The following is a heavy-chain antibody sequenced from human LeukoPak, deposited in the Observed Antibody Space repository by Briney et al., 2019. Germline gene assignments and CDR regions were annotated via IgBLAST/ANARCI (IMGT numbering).Heavy chain of an antibody. CDR3: ATQRGSYLWGTDFDY. J-gene: IGHJ4*02. CDR2: INPNSGDT. Sequence: ASVKVSCKASGYTFTGYYMRWVRQAPGQGLEWMGWINPNSGDTKYAQNFQGWVTMTRDTSISTAYMELSRLRSDDTAVYYCATQRGSYLWGTDFDYWGQGTLVTVSS. D-gene: IGHD3-16*01. CDR1: GYTFTGYY. V-gene: IGHV1-2*04.